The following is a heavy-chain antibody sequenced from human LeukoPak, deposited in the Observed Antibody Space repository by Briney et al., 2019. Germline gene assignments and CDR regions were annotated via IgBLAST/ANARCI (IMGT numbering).Heavy chain of an antibody. V-gene: IGHV4-4*07. CDR3: ARGIRTGYGYYFDY. CDR1: GGSISTYY. J-gene: IGHJ4*02. CDR2: INPSGST. Sequence: PSETLSLTCTVSGGSISTYYWSWIRQPAGKGLEWIGRINPSGSTNYNPSLKSRVTMSADPPRNQFSLVVTSVTAADTAVYYCARGIRTGYGYYFDYWGQGTLVTVSS. D-gene: IGHD5-18*01.